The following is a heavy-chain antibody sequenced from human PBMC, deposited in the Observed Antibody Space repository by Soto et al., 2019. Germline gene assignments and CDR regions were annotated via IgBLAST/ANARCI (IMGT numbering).Heavy chain of an antibody. CDR2: IKQDGSEK. V-gene: IGHV3-7*01. J-gene: IGHJ6*03. CDR1: GFTFSSYW. Sequence: GGSLRLSCAASGFTFSSYWMSWVRQAPGKGLEWVANIKQDGSEKYYVDSVKGRFTISRDNAKNSLYLQMNSLRAEDTAVYYCARGTTFYRVQGHMDVWGKGTTVTVSS. CDR3: ARGTTFYRVQGHMDV. D-gene: IGHD3-16*02.